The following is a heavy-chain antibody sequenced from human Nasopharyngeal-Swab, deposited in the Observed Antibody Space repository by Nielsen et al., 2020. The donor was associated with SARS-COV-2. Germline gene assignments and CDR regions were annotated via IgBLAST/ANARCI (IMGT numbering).Heavy chain of an antibody. CDR1: GFTFSSYS. V-gene: IGHV3-21*06. J-gene: IGHJ3*01. D-gene: IGHD4-11*01. Sequence: GGSLRLSCAASGFTFSSYSMNWVRQAPGKGLEWVSSISTDSKYIYYDDSVRGRFTISRDNGQNSLYLQMNSLRVEDTAVYYCAREGTVTQHEAFDLWGQGTLVTVS. CDR3: AREGTVTQHEAFDL. CDR2: ISTDSKYI.